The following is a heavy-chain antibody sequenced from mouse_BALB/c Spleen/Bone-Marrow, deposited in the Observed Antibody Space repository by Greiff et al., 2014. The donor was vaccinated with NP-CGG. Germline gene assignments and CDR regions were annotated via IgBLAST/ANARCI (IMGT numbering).Heavy chain of an antibody. Sequence: QVQLKESGAELVKPGASVKLSCMASGYTFTDYIIHWVKQRSGQGLEWIGWFYPGSGSMKYNEKIKDKATLTADKSSSTVYMELSRLTSEDSAVYFCARHDLLSSYGLDYWGQGTSVTVSS. V-gene: IGHV1-62-2*01. D-gene: IGHD1-1*02. J-gene: IGHJ4*01. CDR1: GYTFTDYI. CDR2: FYPGSGSM. CDR3: ARHDLLSSYGLDY.